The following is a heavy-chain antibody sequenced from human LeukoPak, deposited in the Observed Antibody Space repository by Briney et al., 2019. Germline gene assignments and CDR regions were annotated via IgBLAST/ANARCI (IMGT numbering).Heavy chain of an antibody. J-gene: IGHJ2*01. CDR1: GFTFSSYA. CDR3: AKMRVAVAGERYFDL. V-gene: IGHV3-23*01. CDR2: ISGSGGST. D-gene: IGHD6-19*01. Sequence: PGGSLRLSCAASGFTFSSYAMSWVRQAAGKGLEWVSGISGSGGSTYYADSVKGRFTISRDNSKNTLFLQTNSLRAEDTAVYYCAKMRVAVAGERYFDLWGRGTLVTVSS.